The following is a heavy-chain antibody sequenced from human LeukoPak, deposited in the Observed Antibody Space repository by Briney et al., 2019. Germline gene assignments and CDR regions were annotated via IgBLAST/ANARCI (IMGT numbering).Heavy chain of an antibody. CDR1: GGSISSYY. J-gene: IGHJ4*02. CDR3: ARWERGYSYGYIDY. D-gene: IGHD5-18*01. Sequence: PSETLSLTCTVSGGSISSYYWSWIRRPPGKGLEWIGYIYYSGSTNYNPSLKSRVTISVDTSKNQFSLKLSSVTAADTAVYYCARWERGYSYGYIDYWGQGTLVTVSS. CDR2: IYYSGST. V-gene: IGHV4-59*01.